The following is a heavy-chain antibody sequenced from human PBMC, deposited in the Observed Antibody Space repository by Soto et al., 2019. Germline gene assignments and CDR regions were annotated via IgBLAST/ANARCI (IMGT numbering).Heavy chain of an antibody. CDR2: ISAYNGNT. CDR1: GYTSTDYN. Sequence: QVQLVQSGAEVKQPGASVTVSCKASGYTSTDYNINWVRQAPGQGLEWMGWISAYNGNTKYAQKLQDRVTMTTDTNTGEAYKEGTTLSSEDTAVYYCARTRGYSGYDSDYWGQGTPVTVSS. J-gene: IGHJ4*02. V-gene: IGHV1-18*01. D-gene: IGHD5-12*01. CDR3: ARTRGYSGYDSDY.